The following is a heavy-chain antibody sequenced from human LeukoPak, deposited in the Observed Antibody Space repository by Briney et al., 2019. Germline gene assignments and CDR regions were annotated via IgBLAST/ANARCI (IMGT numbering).Heavy chain of an antibody. CDR3: ARGYYYDSSRFDY. Sequence: SETLSLTCSVSGYSISSGYYWGWIRQPPGKGLEWIGSIYHSGSTYYNPSLKSLVTISVDTSKNQFSLKLSSVTAADTAVYCCARGYYYDSSRFDYWGQGTLVTVSS. J-gene: IGHJ4*02. CDR1: GYSISSGYY. V-gene: IGHV4-38-2*02. D-gene: IGHD3-22*01. CDR2: IYHSGST.